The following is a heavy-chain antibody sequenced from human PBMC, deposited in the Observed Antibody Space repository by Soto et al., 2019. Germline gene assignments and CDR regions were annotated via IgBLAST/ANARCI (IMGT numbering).Heavy chain of an antibody. CDR3: ASRHYYDTPGHFEY. Sequence: EVQMLESGGGLVQPGGSLRLSCAASGFTLRNYAMSWVRQAPGKGLEWVSDISGTGGRTYYADSVKGRFTISRDNSKNTLYLQMNSLRAEDTAVYYCASRHYYDTPGHFEYWGQGTLVTVSS. J-gene: IGHJ4*02. CDR1: GFTLRNYA. D-gene: IGHD3-22*01. V-gene: IGHV3-23*01. CDR2: ISGTGGRT.